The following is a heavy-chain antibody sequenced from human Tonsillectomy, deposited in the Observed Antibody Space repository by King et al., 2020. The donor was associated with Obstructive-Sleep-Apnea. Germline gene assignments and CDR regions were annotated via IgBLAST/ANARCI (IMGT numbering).Heavy chain of an antibody. CDR1: GYRFSSHY. CDR3: ARGYYYDTSGYYLWYYYYAMDV. Sequence: VQLVESGAEVKKPGASVKISCKASGYRFSSHYAHWVRQAPGRGLDWLASINPSGGRTTYAQNFQGRVTMTSDVSTSTLYMELSSLRSEDTAVYYCARGYYYDTSGYYLWYYYYAMDVWGQGTAVTVSS. CDR2: INPSGGRT. J-gene: IGHJ6*02. D-gene: IGHD3-22*01. V-gene: IGHV1-46*01.